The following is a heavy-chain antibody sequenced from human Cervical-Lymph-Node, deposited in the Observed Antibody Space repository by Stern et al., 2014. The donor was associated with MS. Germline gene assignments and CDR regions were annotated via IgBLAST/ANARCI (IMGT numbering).Heavy chain of an antibody. CDR2: ISYDGNKK. V-gene: IGHV3-30*18. CDR3: AKGGLSRFLDYLSD. Sequence: VQLVESGGGVVQPGGSLRLSCAASGFTFSSYGMHWVRQAPGKGLEWVAVISYDGNKKHYADSVKGRFTISRDNSKNTLYLQMNSLRVDDTAVYYCAKGGLSRFLDYLSDWGQGILVIVSS. CDR1: GFTFSSYG. J-gene: IGHJ4*02. D-gene: IGHD3-3*01.